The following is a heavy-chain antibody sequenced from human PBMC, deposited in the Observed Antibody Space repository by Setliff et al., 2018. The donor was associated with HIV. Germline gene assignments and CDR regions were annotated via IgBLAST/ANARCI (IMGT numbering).Heavy chain of an antibody. V-gene: IGHV3-74*01. Sequence: GGSLRLSCAASGFTFRSYWMHWVRQAPGKGLVWVSRINTDGSTYYADSVKGRFTVSRDESKNTLLLQMDSLRVVDTAVYYCARGHYGAWGQGTLVTVSS. J-gene: IGHJ4*02. CDR3: ARGHYGA. CDR2: INTDGST. D-gene: IGHD4-17*01. CDR1: GFTFRSYW.